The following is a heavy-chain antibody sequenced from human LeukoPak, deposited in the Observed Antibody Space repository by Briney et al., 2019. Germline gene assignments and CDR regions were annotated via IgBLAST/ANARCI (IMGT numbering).Heavy chain of an antibody. CDR3: ARDQEDSGYVAYYYYGMDV. CDR2: ISAYNGNT. Sequence: GASVTVSCKASGYTFTSYGISWVRQAPGHGLEWMGWISAYNGNTNYVQKLQGRVTMTTDTSTSTAYMELRSLRSDDTAVYYCARDQEDSGYVAYYYYGMDVWGQGTTVTVSS. D-gene: IGHD5-12*01. V-gene: IGHV1-18*01. J-gene: IGHJ6*02. CDR1: GYTFTSYG.